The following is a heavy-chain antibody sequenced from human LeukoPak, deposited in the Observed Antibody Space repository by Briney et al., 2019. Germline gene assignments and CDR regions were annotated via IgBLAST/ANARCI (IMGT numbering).Heavy chain of an antibody. Sequence: SETLSLTCTVSGGTISSSSYYWAWIRQPPGKGLEWTGSIYYSGSTYYNASLKSRVTISIDTSKKQFSLKLSSVTAADTAVYFCARHGRIAGYGWFDPWGQGTLVTVSS. D-gene: IGHD6-13*01. V-gene: IGHV4-39*01. CDR2: IYYSGST. J-gene: IGHJ5*02. CDR3: ARHGRIAGYGWFDP. CDR1: GGTISSSSYY.